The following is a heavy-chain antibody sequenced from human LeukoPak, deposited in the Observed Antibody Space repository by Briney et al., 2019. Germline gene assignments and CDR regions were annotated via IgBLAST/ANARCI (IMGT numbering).Heavy chain of an antibody. CDR3: AGLLGYCSGNRCPSSANYYYYMDV. V-gene: IGHV4-4*02. Sequence: SGTLSLTCAVSGGSISSSNWWSWVRQPPGKGLEWIGEIYHSGSTNYNPSLKSRVTMSIDTSKNQFSLKVNSVTAADTAVYYCAGLLGYCSGNRCPSSANYYYYMDVWGKGTTVTVSS. J-gene: IGHJ6*03. CDR1: GGSISSSNW. CDR2: IYHSGST. D-gene: IGHD2-15*01.